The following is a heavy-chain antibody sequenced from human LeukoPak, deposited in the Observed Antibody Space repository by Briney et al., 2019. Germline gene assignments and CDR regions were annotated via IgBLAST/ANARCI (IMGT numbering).Heavy chain of an antibody. CDR2: IYPGDSDI. CDR3: ARRFGWSGPDFDY. CDR1: GYSFTSYW. J-gene: IGHJ4*02. V-gene: IGHV5-51*01. Sequence: GESLKISCKGSGYSFTSYWIGWVRQMPGKGLEWKRIIYPGDSDIRYSPSFQGQVTISADKSISTAYLQWSSLKASDTAMYYCARRFGWSGPDFDYWGQGTLVTVSS. D-gene: IGHD2-15*01.